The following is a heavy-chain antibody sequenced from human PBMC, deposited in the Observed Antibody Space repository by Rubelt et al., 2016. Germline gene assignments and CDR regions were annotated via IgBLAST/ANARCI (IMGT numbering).Heavy chain of an antibody. CDR1: GGSFSGYY. V-gene: IGHV4-34*01. J-gene: IGHJ4*02. CDR3: ARRPIAVAGLDY. D-gene: IGHD6-19*01. Sequence: QVQLQQWGAGLLKPSETLSLTRAVYGGSFSGYYWSWIRQPPGKGLEWIGRVYYVGTTYYNPSLKSRVTISVDTSKNQFSLNLRSVTAADSAVYFCARRPIAVAGLDYWGQGTLVTVSS. CDR2: VYYVGTT.